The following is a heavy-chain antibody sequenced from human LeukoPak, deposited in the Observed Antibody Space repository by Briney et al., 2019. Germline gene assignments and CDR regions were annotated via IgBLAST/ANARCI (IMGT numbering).Heavy chain of an antibody. Sequence: SETLSLTCTVSGGSISSSSYYWGWIRQPPGKGLEWIGSIYYSGSTYYNPSLKSRVTISVDTSLNQFSLKLNSVTAADTAVYYCARYCSGGDCYSKALDYWGQGILVTVSS. J-gene: IGHJ4*02. V-gene: IGHV4-39*07. CDR1: GGSISSSSYY. CDR2: IYYSGST. D-gene: IGHD2-15*01. CDR3: ARYCSGGDCYSKALDY.